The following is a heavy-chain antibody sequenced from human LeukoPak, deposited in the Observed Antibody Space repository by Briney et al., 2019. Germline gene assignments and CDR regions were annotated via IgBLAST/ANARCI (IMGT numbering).Heavy chain of an antibody. J-gene: IGHJ4*02. Sequence: SETLSLTCTVSGASISNYYWGWIRKPPGKGLECLGHISYIGSTNYNPSLNSRVTISVDTSKNQFSLRLSSVTAADTAVYFCASSKPGYSSGLVGYWGQGTLVTVSS. CDR3: ASSKPGYSSGLVGY. CDR2: ISYIGST. D-gene: IGHD6-19*01. V-gene: IGHV4-59*01. CDR1: GASISNYY.